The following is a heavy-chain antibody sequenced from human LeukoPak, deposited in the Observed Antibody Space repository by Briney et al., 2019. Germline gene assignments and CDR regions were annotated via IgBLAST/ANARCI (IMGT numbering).Heavy chain of an antibody. CDR1: GGSISSGGYY. V-gene: IGHV4-31*03. J-gene: IGHJ4*02. D-gene: IGHD3-10*01. Sequence: SETLSLTCTVSGGSISSGGYYWRWIRQHPGKGLEWIGYIYYSGSTYYNPSLKSRVTISVDTSKNQFSLKLSSVTAADTAVYYCARSRGLWFGEFPFDYWGQGTLVTVSS. CDR2: IYYSGST. CDR3: ARSRGLWFGEFPFDY.